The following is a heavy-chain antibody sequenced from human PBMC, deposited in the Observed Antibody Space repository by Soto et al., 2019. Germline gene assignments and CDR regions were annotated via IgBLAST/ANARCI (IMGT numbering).Heavy chain of an antibody. CDR3: ARDGNMVHLYYYYGMDV. Sequence: GGSLRLSCAASGFTFSSYSMNWVRQAPGKGLEWVSYISSSSSTIYYADSVKGRFTISRDNAKNSLYLQMNSLRDEDTAVYYCARDGNMVHLYYYYGMDVWGQGTMVTVSS. CDR2: ISSSSSTI. CDR1: GFTFSSYS. D-gene: IGHD3-10*01. J-gene: IGHJ6*02. V-gene: IGHV3-48*02.